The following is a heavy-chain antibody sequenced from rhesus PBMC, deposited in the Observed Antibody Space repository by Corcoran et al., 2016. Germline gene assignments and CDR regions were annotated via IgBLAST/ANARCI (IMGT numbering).Heavy chain of an antibody. CDR3: ARRRAAGVHDY. D-gene: IGHD6-13*01. Sequence: QVTLKESGPALVKPTQTPKLTCTFSGFSLSTSGMGVGWLRQPPGKTLEWLAHLYWDDGKRYSTSLKSRLTSSKHTAKNQVVLTMTNMDPVDTATYYCARRRAAGVHDYWGQGVLVTVSS. V-gene: IGHV2-1*01. CDR1: GFSLSTSGMG. CDR2: LYWDDGK. J-gene: IGHJ4*01.